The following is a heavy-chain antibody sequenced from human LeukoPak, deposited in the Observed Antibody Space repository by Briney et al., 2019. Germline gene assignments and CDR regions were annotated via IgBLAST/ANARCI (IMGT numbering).Heavy chain of an antibody. Sequence: SETLSLTCAVYGGSFSGYYWSWIRQPPGKGLEWIGEINHSGSTNYNPSLKSRVAISVDTSKNQFSLKLSSVTAADTAVYYCARGIDGYNSWGQGTLVTVSS. CDR3: ARGIDGYNS. J-gene: IGHJ5*02. CDR2: INHSGST. CDR1: GGSFSGYY. V-gene: IGHV4-34*01. D-gene: IGHD5-24*01.